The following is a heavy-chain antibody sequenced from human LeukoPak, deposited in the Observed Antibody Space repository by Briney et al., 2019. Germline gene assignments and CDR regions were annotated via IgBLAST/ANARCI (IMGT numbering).Heavy chain of an antibody. V-gene: IGHV3-23*01. CDR3: AKSKQWLGSLSDY. CDR2: ISGSGGST. D-gene: IGHD6-19*01. CDR1: GFTFSSYA. J-gene: IGHJ4*02. Sequence: GGSLRLSCAASGFTFSSYAMSWVRQAPGKGLEWVSAISGSGGSTYYADPVKGRFTISRDNSKNTLYLQMNSLRAEDTAVYYCAKSKQWLGSLSDYWGQGTLVTVSS.